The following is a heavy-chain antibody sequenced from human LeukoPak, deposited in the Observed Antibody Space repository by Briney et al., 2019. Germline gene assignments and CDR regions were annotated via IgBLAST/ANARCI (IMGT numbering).Heavy chain of an antibody. V-gene: IGHV3-23*01. CDR2: ISGSGGST. J-gene: IGHJ4*02. CDR3: AKDSGIVVVPAAMDY. Sequence: PGGSLRLSCAASGFTFSSYAMSWVRQAPGKGLEWVSAISGSGGSTYYADSVKGRFTISRDNSKNTLYLQMNSLRAEDTAVYYCAKDSGIVVVPAAMDYWGQETLVTVSS. CDR1: GFTFSSYA. D-gene: IGHD2-2*01.